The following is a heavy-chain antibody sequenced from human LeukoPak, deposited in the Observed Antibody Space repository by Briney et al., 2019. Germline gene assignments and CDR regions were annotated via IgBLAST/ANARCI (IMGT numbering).Heavy chain of an antibody. CDR1: GGSISSYY. V-gene: IGHV4-59*08. Sequence: SETLSLTCTVSGGSISSYYWSWIWQPPGKGLKWIGYIHYSGSTNYNPSLKSRVTISVDTSKNQFSLKLSSVTAADTAVYYCARRRHYYDSSGYYYVFDYWGQGTLVTVSS. CDR2: IHYSGST. J-gene: IGHJ4*02. CDR3: ARRRHYYDSSGYYYVFDY. D-gene: IGHD3-22*01.